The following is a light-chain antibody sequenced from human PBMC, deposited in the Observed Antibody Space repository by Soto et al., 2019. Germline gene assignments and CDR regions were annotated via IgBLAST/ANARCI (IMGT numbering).Light chain of an antibody. CDR3: QHYNGYPYT. CDR2: DAS. CDR1: QSIDNW. J-gene: IGKJ2*01. Sequence: DIQMTQSPSPLSASIGDSVTITCRASQSIDNWLAWYQQKPGKAPHLLIYDASRLETGVPSRFSGSGSGTEFTLTISCLQADDFATYFCQHYNGYPYTFGPGTKLEIK. V-gene: IGKV1-5*01.